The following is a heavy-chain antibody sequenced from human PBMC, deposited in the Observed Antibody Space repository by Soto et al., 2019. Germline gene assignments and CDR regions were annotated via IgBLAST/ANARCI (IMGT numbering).Heavy chain of an antibody. CDR3: AREVAADGTFREDVFDI. CDR2: IIPIFSTT. CDR1: GGTFSNHA. D-gene: IGHD6-13*01. J-gene: IGHJ3*02. V-gene: IGHV1-69*12. Sequence: QVHLVQSGAEVKKPGSSVKVSCKAPGGTFSNHAINWVRQAPGQGLEWMGRIIPIFSTTNYAQKFQGRVTMTADESTITAYLELSSLKQDDTAVDYCAREVAADGTFREDVFDIWGQGTLVTVSS.